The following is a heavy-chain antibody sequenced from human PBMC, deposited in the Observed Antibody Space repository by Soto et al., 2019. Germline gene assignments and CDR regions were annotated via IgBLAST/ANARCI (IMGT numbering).Heavy chain of an antibody. J-gene: IGHJ5*02. D-gene: IGHD6-6*01. CDR3: ARILARPSWFDP. CDR2: ISAYNGNT. V-gene: IGHV1-18*01. CDR1: GYTFTSYG. Sequence: ASVKVSCKASGYTFTSYGISWVRQAPGQGLEWMGWISAYNGNTNYAQRLQGRVTMTTDTSTSTAYMELRSLRSDDTAVYYCARILARPSWFDPWGQGTLVTVSS.